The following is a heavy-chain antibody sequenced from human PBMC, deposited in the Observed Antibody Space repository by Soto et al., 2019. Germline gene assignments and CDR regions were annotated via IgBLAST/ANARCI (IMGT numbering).Heavy chain of an antibody. CDR1: GFTFSSYW. CDR3: ARDGAFFDYGNYGMDV. Sequence: EVQLVESGGGLVQPGGSLRLSCAASGFTFSSYWMSWVRQAPGKGLEWVANIKQDGSEKYYVDSVKGRFTISRDNAKNSLYLQMNSLRAEDTAVYYCARDGAFFDYGNYGMDVWGQGTTVTVSS. J-gene: IGHJ6*02. CDR2: IKQDGSEK. D-gene: IGHD4-17*01. V-gene: IGHV3-7*03.